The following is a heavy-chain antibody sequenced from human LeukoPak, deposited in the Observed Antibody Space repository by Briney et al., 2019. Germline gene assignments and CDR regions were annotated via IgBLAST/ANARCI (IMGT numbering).Heavy chain of an antibody. CDR1: AFSLNAYN. CDR3: AREPYSSGPMAN. V-gene: IGHV3-48*04. D-gene: IGHD6-19*01. CDR2: ISSSSSTI. Sequence: GGSLRLSCAASAFSLNAYNMNWVRQAPGKGLEWVSYISSSSSTIYYADSVKGRFTISRDNAKNSLYLQMNSLRAEDTAVYYCAREPYSSGPMANWGQGTLVTVSS. J-gene: IGHJ4*02.